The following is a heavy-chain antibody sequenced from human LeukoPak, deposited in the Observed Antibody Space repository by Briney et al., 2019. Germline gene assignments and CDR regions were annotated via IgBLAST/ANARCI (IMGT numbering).Heavy chain of an antibody. D-gene: IGHD6-19*01. Sequence: SETLSLTCTVSGGSISSGGYYWGWIRQHPGKGLEWIGYIYNSGNTYYNPSLKSRVTISVDTSKNQFSLKLRSVTAADTAVYYCARARGWYPPPVDYWGQGTLVTVSS. V-gene: IGHV4-31*03. CDR3: ARARGWYPPPVDY. CDR1: GGSISSGGYY. CDR2: IYNSGNT. J-gene: IGHJ4*02.